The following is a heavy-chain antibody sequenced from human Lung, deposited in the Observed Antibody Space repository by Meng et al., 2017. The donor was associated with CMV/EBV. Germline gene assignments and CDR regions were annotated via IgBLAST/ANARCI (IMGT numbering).Heavy chain of an antibody. D-gene: IGHD3-22*01. CDR1: SGSFTDSY. V-gene: IGHV4-34*01. J-gene: IGHJ5*01. CDR2: INHSGSV. CDR3: ARRSWSSSSGYHSFFDS. Sequence: SXTXSLXCAVYSGSFTDSYWTWIRQFPGKGPEWIGEINHSGSVRYNPSLESRVSISADTSKNQFSLNLRSVTAADSAIYFGARRSWSSSSGYHSFFDSWGQETXVTVSS.